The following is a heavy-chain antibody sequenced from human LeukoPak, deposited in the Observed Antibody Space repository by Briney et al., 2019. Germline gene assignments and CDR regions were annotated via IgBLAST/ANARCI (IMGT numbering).Heavy chain of an antibody. D-gene: IGHD2-2*01. J-gene: IGHJ4*02. CDR2: IDSDGSRT. CDR1: GFDFSSNW. CDR3: AACTSTSCRDY. Sequence: GGSLRLSCAASGFDFSSNWMHWVRQAPGKGLVWVSRIDSDGSRTSYADSVKGRFTISRDNAKNTVYLQMNSLRGEDTALYYCAACTSTSCRDYWGQGTLVTVSS. V-gene: IGHV3-74*01.